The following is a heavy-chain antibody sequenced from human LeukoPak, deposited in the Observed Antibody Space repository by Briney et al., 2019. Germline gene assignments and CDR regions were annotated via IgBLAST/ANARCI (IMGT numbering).Heavy chain of an antibody. V-gene: IGHV3-21*01. CDR3: ARDRYSGSLNFDY. Sequence: PGGSLRLSCAASGFTFSNAWMNWVRQAPGKGLEWVSSISSSSSYIYYADSVKGRFTISRDNAKNSLYLQMNSLRAEDTAVYYCARDRYSGSLNFDYWGQGTLVTVSS. D-gene: IGHD1-26*01. J-gene: IGHJ4*02. CDR2: ISSSSSYI. CDR1: GFTFSNAW.